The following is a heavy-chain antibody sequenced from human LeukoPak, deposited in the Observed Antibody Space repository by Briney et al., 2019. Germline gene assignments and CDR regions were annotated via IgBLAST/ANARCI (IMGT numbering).Heavy chain of an antibody. D-gene: IGHD6-19*01. J-gene: IGHJ5*02. CDR3: ARDQQPGYSSGHWFDP. Sequence: GASVTVSCKASGYTFTSYYMHWVRQAPGQGLEWMGIINPSGGSTSYAQKFQGRVTMTRDTSTSTVYMELSSLRSEDTAVYYCARDQQPGYSSGHWFDPWGQGTLVTVSS. CDR2: INPSGGST. CDR1: GYTFTSYY. V-gene: IGHV1-46*01.